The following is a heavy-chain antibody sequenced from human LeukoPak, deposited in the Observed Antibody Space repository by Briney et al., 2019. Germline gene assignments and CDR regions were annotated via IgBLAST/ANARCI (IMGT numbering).Heavy chain of an antibody. CDR1: GFTFSSYW. CDR3: ARGRYSSSLGV. Sequence: GGSLRLSCGASGFTFSSYWMHWVRQAPGKGLVWVSRINNDGSSTSYADSVQGRFTISRDNAKNTLYLQMNSLRAEDTAVYYCARGRYSSSLGVWGKGTTVTISS. D-gene: IGHD6-13*01. J-gene: IGHJ6*04. V-gene: IGHV3-74*01. CDR2: INNDGSST.